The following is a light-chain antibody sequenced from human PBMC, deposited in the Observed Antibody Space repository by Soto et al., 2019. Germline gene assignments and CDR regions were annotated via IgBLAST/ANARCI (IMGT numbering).Light chain of an antibody. CDR1: QGIRND. CDR2: AAS. V-gene: IGKV1-6*01. Sequence: AFPMTQSPSSLSASVGDRVTITCRASQGIRNDLGWYQQKPGKPPKLLIYAASTLQSGVPSRFSGSGSGTDFTLTISSLQPEDFATYYCLQDYNYPWTFGQGTRVEIK. CDR3: LQDYNYPWT. J-gene: IGKJ1*01.